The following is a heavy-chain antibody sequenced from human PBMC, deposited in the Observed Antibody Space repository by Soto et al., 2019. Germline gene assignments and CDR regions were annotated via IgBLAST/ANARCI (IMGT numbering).Heavy chain of an antibody. D-gene: IGHD1-26*01. J-gene: IGHJ4*02. V-gene: IGHV1-69*13. Sequence: SVKVSCKASGGTFSTYAISWVRQAPGQGLEWMGGIIPIFGTANYAQKFQGRVTITADESTSTAYMDLSSLRSDDTAVYYCARDAAVGLFDYWGQGTLVTVSS. CDR3: ARDAAVGLFDY. CDR1: GGTFSTYA. CDR2: IIPIFGTA.